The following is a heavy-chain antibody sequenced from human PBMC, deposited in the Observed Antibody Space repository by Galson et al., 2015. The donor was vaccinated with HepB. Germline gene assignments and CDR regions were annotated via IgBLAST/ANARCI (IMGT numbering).Heavy chain of an antibody. CDR2: ISSSGNTI. D-gene: IGHD5-18*01. CDR1: GFTFSDYY. Sequence: SLRLSCAASGFTFSDYYMSWIRQAPGKGLEWVSYISSSGNTIYYADSVKGRFTISRDNAKNSLYLQMNSLRAEDTAVYYCARVQYNYRPYWYFDLWGRGTLVTVSS. V-gene: IGHV3-11*01. CDR3: ARVQYNYRPYWYFDL. J-gene: IGHJ2*01.